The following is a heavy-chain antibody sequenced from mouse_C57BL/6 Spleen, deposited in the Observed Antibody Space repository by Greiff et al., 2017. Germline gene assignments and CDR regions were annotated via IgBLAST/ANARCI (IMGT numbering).Heavy chain of an antibody. Sequence: EVHLVESGPGMVKPSQSLSLTCTVTGYSITSGYDWHWIRHFPGNKLEWMGYISYSGSTNYNPSLKSRISITHDTSKNHFFLKLNSVTTEDTATYYCARAPLLRGYFDVWGTGTTVTVSS. D-gene: IGHD1-1*01. CDR1: GYSITSGYD. V-gene: IGHV3-1*01. J-gene: IGHJ1*03. CDR3: ARAPLLRGYFDV. CDR2: ISYSGST.